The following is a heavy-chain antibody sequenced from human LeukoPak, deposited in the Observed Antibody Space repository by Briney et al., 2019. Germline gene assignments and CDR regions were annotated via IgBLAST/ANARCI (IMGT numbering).Heavy chain of an antibody. CDR3: ARGKTSGSYYGYFQH. CDR1: GYTFTSYD. D-gene: IGHD1-26*01. V-gene: IGHV1-8*01. CDR2: MNPNSGNT. J-gene: IGHJ1*01. Sequence: GASVKVSCKASGYTFTSYDINWVRQATGQGLEWMGWMNPNSGNTGYAQKYQGRVTMTRNTSISTAYMELSSLRSEDTAVYYCARGKTSGSYYGYFQHWGQGTLVTVSS.